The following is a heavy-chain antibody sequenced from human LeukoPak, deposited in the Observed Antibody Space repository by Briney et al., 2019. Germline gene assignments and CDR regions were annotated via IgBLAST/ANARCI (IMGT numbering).Heavy chain of an antibody. CDR2: IYHSGST. CDR3: ASAPNYYDSSGLDY. Sequence: SETLSLTCTVSGYSISSGYYWGWIRQPPGKGLEWIGSIYHSGSTYYNPSLKSRVTISVVTSKNQFSLKLSSVTAADTAVYYCASAPNYYDSSGLDYWGQGTLVTVSS. CDR1: GYSISSGYY. J-gene: IGHJ4*02. D-gene: IGHD3-22*01. V-gene: IGHV4-38-2*02.